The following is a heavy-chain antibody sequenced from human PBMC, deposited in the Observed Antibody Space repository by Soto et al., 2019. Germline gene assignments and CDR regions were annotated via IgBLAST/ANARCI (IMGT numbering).Heavy chain of an antibody. J-gene: IGHJ4*02. V-gene: IGHV3-21*01. CDR1: GFTFSSYS. D-gene: IGHD3-22*01. CDR3: ARRSSATHGVDY. CDR2: ISSSSSYI. Sequence: GGSLRLSCAASGFTFSSYSMNWVRQAPGKGLEWVSSISSSSSYIYYADSVKGRFTISRDNAKNSLYLQMNSLRAEDTAVYYCARRSSATHGVDYWRQGTMVTVSS.